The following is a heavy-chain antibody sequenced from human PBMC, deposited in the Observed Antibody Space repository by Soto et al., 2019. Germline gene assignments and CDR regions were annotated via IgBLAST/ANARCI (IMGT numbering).Heavy chain of an antibody. D-gene: IGHD5-12*01. J-gene: IGHJ6*02. V-gene: IGHV4-59*08. CDR2: IYYSGST. CDR1: GGSISSYY. CDR3: GRLIWEKGYSGSDYPYYSYSGMDV. Sequence: SETLSLTCTVSGGSISSYYWSWIRQPPGKGLEWIGYIYYSGSTNYNPSLKSRVTISVDTSKNQFSLKLSSVTAADTAVYYCGRLIWEKGYSGSDYPYYSYSGMDVWGQGTRVAVSS.